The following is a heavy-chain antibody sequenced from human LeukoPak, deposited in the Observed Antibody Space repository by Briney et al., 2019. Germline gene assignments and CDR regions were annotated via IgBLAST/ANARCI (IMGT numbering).Heavy chain of an antibody. V-gene: IGHV1-2*02. D-gene: IGHD3-10*01. CDR1: GYTFTGYY. CDR3: ARAGRITMVRGVRGVFDY. J-gene: IGHJ4*02. CDR2: INPNSGGT. Sequence: GASVTVSCKASGYTFTGYYMHWVRQAPGQGLEWMGWINPNSGGTDYAQKFQGRVTMTRDTSISTAYMELSRLRSDDTAVYYCARAGRITMVRGVRGVFDYWGQGTLVTVSS.